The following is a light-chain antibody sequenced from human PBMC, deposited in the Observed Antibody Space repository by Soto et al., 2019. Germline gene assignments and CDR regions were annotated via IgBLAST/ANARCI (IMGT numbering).Light chain of an antibody. V-gene: IGKV1-39*01. Sequence: DIQMTQSPTSLYASVGDRVTITCRASQNINNFLNWYQQKSGKAPKLLIYIASTLESGIPSRFSGSRSWTDFTLTISSLQPEDFATYDCQHSYSTPRNFGHGTKVDVK. CDR2: IAS. J-gene: IGKJ1*01. CDR1: QNINNF. CDR3: QHSYSTPRN.